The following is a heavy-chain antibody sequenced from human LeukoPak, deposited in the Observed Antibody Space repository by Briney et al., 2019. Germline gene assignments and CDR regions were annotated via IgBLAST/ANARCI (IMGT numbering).Heavy chain of an antibody. V-gene: IGHV3-21*01. CDR2: ISSSSSYI. CDR1: GFTFSSYS. CDR3: ARDLVYLVRPG. D-gene: IGHD6-13*01. Sequence: KPGGSLRLSCAASGFTFSSYSMNWVRQAPGKGLEWVSSISSSSSYIYYADSVKGRLTISRDNAKNSLYLQMNCLRAEDTAVYYCARDLVYLVRPGWGQGTLVTVSS. J-gene: IGHJ4*02.